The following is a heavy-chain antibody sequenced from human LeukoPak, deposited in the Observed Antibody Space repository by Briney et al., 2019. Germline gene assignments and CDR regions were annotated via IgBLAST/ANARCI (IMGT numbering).Heavy chain of an antibody. CDR2: IYYSGST. J-gene: IGHJ5*02. Sequence: SETLSLTCTVSGGSISSYYWSWIRQPPGKGLEWIGYIYYSGSTNYNPSLKSRVTISVDTPKNQFSLKLSSVTAADTAVYYCARSGYSYVASWFDPWGQGTLVTVSS. CDR1: GGSISSYY. D-gene: IGHD5-18*01. V-gene: IGHV4-59*01. CDR3: ARSGYSYVASWFDP.